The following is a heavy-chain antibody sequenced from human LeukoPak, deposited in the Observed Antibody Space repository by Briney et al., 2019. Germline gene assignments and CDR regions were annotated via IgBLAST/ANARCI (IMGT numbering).Heavy chain of an antibody. CDR1: GYTFTSYA. CDR2: INAGNGNT. Sequence: ASVKVSCKASGYTFTSYAMHWVRQAPGQRLEWMGWINAGNGNTKHSQKFQGRVTITRDTSASTAYMGLSSLRSEDTAAYYCARDLVAAAGRPLGYWGQGTLVTVSS. D-gene: IGHD6-13*01. J-gene: IGHJ4*02. CDR3: ARDLVAAAGRPLGY. V-gene: IGHV1-3*01.